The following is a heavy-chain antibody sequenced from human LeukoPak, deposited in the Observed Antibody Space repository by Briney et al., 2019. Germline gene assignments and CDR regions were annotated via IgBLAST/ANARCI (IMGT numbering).Heavy chain of an antibody. CDR1: GFTFSSYW. V-gene: IGHV3-7*05. D-gene: IGHD1-26*01. CDR3: VKGLKWELPLHY. CDR2: IKHDGSET. Sequence: GGSLRLSCAASGFTFSSYWMSWVRQAPGKGLEWVANIKHDGSETYYVDSVKGRFTISKDSAKNALYLQMNSLRAEDTAVYYCVKGLKWELPLHYWGQGTLVTVSS. J-gene: IGHJ4*02.